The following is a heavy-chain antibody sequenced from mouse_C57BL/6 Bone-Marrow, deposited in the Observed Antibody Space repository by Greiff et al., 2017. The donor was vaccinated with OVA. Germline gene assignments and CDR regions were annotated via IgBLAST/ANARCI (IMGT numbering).Heavy chain of an antibody. J-gene: IGHJ2*01. CDR2: FHPYNDDT. Sequence: VQLQQSGAELVKPGASVKMSCKASGYTFTTYPIEWMKQNHGKSLEWIGNFHPYNDDTKYNEKFKGKATLTVEKSSSTVYMELSRLTSDDSAVYYGAILYYGSSQYYFDYWGQGTTLTVSS. D-gene: IGHD1-1*01. CDR3: AILYYGSSQYYFDY. V-gene: IGHV1-47*01. CDR1: GYTFTTYP.